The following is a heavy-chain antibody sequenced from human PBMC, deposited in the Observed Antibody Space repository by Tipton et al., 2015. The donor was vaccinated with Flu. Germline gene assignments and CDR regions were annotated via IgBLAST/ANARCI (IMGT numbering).Heavy chain of an antibody. CDR2: ISAYNGNT. D-gene: IGHD3-22*01. Sequence: QLVQSGAEVKKPGASVKVSCKASGYTFTSYGISWVRQAPGQGLEWMGWISAYNGNTNYAQKLQGRVTMTTDASTSTAYMELRSLRSDDPAVYYCAREYYDSSGYYYVPFDYWGQGTLVTVSS. CDR1: GYTFTSYG. CDR3: AREYYDSSGYYYVPFDY. V-gene: IGHV1-18*01. J-gene: IGHJ4*02.